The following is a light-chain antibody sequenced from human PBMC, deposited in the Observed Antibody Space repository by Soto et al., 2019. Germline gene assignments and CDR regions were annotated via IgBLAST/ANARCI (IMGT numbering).Light chain of an antibody. CDR2: EVS. CDR3: SSYTTSGTPV. V-gene: IGLV2-14*01. CDR1: SSDVGGYNY. J-gene: IGLJ3*02. Sequence: ALTQPASVSGSPGQSITISCTGTSSDVGGYNYLSWYQQNPGKAPKVMIYEVSNRPSGVSNRFSGSKSGNTASLTISGLQAEDEADYYCSSYTTSGTPVFGGGTKLTVL.